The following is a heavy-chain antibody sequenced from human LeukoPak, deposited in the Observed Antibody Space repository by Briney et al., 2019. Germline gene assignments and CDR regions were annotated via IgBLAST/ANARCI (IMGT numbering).Heavy chain of an antibody. J-gene: IGHJ4*02. CDR1: GFTFSSYA. D-gene: IGHD5-18*01. V-gene: IGHV3-48*04. CDR2: ISSSGSTI. Sequence: PGGSLRLSCAASGFTFSSYAMSWVRQAPGKGLEWVSYISSSGSTIYYADSVKGRFTISRDNAKNSLYLQMNSLRAEDTAVYYCARRDTAMVPYYFDYWGQGTLVTVSS. CDR3: ARRDTAMVPYYFDY.